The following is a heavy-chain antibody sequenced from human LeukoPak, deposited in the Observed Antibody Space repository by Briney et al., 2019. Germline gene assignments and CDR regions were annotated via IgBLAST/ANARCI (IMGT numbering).Heavy chain of an antibody. V-gene: IGHV1-8*02. CDR1: GYTFSNYD. CDR2: MDLNTGKT. D-gene: IGHD2-15*01. J-gene: IGHJ2*01. Sequence: GASVKVSCTASGYTFSNYDINWVRQATGQGLEWVGWMDLNTGKTGYAQKFQGRVTMTRDTSLSTAYMDLSRLTSDDTAVYYCARDWPGISLHFDLWGRGTLITVSS. CDR3: ARDWPGISLHFDL.